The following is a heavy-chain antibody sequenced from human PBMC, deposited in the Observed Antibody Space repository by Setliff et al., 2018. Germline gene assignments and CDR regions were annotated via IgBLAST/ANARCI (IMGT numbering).Heavy chain of an antibody. CDR2: INPNSGGT. CDR3: ARGPRITIFGVVSLSLYGMDV. J-gene: IGHJ6*02. D-gene: IGHD3-3*01. CDR1: GYTFTGYY. V-gene: IGHV1-2*02. Sequence: ASVKVSCKASGYTFTGYYMHWVRQAPGQGLEWMGWINPNSGGTNYAQKFQGRVTMTRDTSISTAYVELSRLRSDDTAVYYCARGPRITIFGVVSLSLYGMDVWGQGTTVTVSS.